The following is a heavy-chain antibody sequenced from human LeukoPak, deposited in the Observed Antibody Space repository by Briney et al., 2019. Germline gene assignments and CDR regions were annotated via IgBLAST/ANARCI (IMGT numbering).Heavy chain of an antibody. D-gene: IGHD6-6*01. CDR3: ARDQRRAALFIAARPPRVEY. V-gene: IGHV3-48*01. CDR1: GFTFSSYS. Sequence: GGSLRLSCAASGFTFSSYSMNWVRQAPGKGLEWVSYISSSSSTIYYADSVKGRFTISRDNAKNSLYLQMNSLRAEDTAVYYCARDQRRAALFIAARPPRVEYWGQGTLVTVSS. J-gene: IGHJ4*02. CDR2: ISSSSSTI.